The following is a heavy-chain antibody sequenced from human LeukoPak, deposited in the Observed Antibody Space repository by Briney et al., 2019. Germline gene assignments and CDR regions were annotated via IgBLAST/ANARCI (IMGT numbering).Heavy chain of an antibody. Sequence: SETLSLTCAVYGGSFSGYYWSWIRQPPGKGPEWIGEINHSGSTNYNPSLKSRVTISVDTSKNQFSLKLSSVAAADTAVYYCARGRYFDWSAFDYWGQGTLVTVSS. CDR3: ARGRYFDWSAFDY. V-gene: IGHV4-34*01. J-gene: IGHJ4*02. CDR2: INHSGST. D-gene: IGHD3-9*01. CDR1: GGSFSGYY.